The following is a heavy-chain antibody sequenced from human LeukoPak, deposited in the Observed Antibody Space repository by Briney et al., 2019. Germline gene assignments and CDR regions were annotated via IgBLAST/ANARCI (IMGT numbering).Heavy chain of an antibody. Sequence: ASVKVSCKASGYTFTSYGISWVRQAPGQGLEWMGWISAYNGNTNYAQKLQGRVTMTTDTSTSTAYMELRSLRSDDTAVYYCARDSGGYDFWSGPTRGWKGDYWGQGTLVTVSS. D-gene: IGHD3-3*01. CDR3: ARDSGGYDFWSGPTRGWKGDY. V-gene: IGHV1-18*01. CDR1: GYTFTSYG. CDR2: ISAYNGNT. J-gene: IGHJ4*02.